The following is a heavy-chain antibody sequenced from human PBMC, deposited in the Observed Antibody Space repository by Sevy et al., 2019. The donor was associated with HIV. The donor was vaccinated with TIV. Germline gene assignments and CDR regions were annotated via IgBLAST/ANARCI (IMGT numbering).Heavy chain of an antibody. V-gene: IGHV3-74*01. J-gene: IGHJ4*02. CDR3: ARGAIAAAGTFLDY. CDR1: EFTFSSYW. D-gene: IGHD6-13*01. CDR2: INSDGSST. Sequence: GGSLRLSCAASEFTFSSYWMHWVRQAPGKGLVWVSRINSDGSSTSYADSVKGRFTTSRDNAKNTLYLQMNSLRAEDTAVYYCARGAIAAAGTFLDYWGQGTLVTVSS.